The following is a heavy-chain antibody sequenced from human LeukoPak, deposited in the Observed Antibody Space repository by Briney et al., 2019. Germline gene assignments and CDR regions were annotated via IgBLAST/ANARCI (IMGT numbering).Heavy chain of an antibody. J-gene: IGHJ6*03. CDR2: IFTSGIT. D-gene: IGHD3-10*01. CDR1: GGSISIYY. Sequence: SETLSLTCTVSGGSISIYYWNWIRQPAGKGLEWIGRIFTSGITNYNPSLKSRVTMSVDTSKNQFSLNLSSVTAADTAVYYYARESSGSYYNPLGYMDVRGKGTTVTVFS. CDR3: ARESSGSYYNPLGYMDV. V-gene: IGHV4-4*07.